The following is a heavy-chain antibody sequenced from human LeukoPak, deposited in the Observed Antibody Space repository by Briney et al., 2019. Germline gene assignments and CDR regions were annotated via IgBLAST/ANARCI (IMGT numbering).Heavy chain of an antibody. CDR2: ISGSGSNT. CDR3: ATNYGSGSYYNFDY. J-gene: IGHJ4*02. Sequence: GGSLRLYCAASGFTFSSYAMNWVRQAPGKGLEWVSTISGSGSNTYYVDSVKGRFTISRDNSKNTLYLQMNSLRAEDTAVYYCATNYGSGSYYNFDYWGQGTLVTASS. D-gene: IGHD3-10*01. V-gene: IGHV3-23*01. CDR1: GFTFSSYA.